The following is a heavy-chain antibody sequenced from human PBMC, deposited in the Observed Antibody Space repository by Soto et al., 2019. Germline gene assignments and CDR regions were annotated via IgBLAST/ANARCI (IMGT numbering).Heavy chain of an antibody. J-gene: IGHJ4*02. CDR2: IYYSGST. V-gene: IGHV4-31*03. D-gene: IGHD5-12*01. CDR1: GGSISSGGYY. Sequence: PSETLSLTCTVSGGSISSGGYYRSWIRQHPGKGLEWIGYIYYSGSTYYNPSLKSRVTISVDTSKNQFSLKLSSVTAADTAVYYCARVVKIVATETPIDYWGQGTLVSVSS. CDR3: ARVVKIVATETPIDY.